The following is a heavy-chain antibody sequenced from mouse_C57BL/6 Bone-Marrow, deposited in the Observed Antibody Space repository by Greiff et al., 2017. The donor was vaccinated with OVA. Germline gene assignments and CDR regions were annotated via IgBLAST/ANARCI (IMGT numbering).Heavy chain of an antibody. CDR3: ARSPLLLRSPFDY. CDR2: IHPNSGST. D-gene: IGHD1-1*01. CDR1: GYTFTSYW. J-gene: IGHJ2*01. Sequence: QVQLQQPGAELVKPGASVKLSCKASGYTFTSYWMHWVKQRPGQGLEWIGIIHPNSGSTNYNEKFKSKATLTVDKSSSTAYMQLSSLTSEDSAVYYCARSPLLLRSPFDYWGQGTTLTVSS. V-gene: IGHV1-64*01.